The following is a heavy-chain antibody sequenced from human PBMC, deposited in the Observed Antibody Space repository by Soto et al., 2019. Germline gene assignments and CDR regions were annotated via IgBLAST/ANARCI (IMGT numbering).Heavy chain of an antibody. CDR1: GGTFSSYA. CDR2: IIPIFGTA. J-gene: IGHJ6*02. D-gene: IGHD6-13*01. CDR3: ARVGPAAAGTYGADYYYYYGMGV. Sequence: SVKVSCKASGGTFSSYAISWVRQAPGQGLEWMGGIIPIFGTANYAQKFQGGVTITADKSTSTAYMELSSLRSEDTAVYYCARVGPAAAGTYGADYYYYYGMGVWGQGTTVTVSS. V-gene: IGHV1-69*06.